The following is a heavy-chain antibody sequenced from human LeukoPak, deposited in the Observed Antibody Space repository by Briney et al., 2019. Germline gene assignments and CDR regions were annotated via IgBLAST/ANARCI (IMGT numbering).Heavy chain of an antibody. J-gene: IGHJ3*02. V-gene: IGHV3-53*01. CDR3: ARIELLHAFDI. CDR2: IYSGGST. CDR1: GFTVSSNY. Sequence: PGGSLRLSCAASGFTVSSNYMSWVRQAPGKGLEWVSVIYSGGSTYYADSVKGRFTISRDNSKNTLYLQTNSLRAEDTAVYYCARIELLHAFDIWGQGTMVTVSS. D-gene: IGHD1-26*01.